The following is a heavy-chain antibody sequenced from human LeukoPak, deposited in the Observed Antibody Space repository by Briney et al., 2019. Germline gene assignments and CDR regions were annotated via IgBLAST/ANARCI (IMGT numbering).Heavy chain of an antibody. Sequence: SVKVSCKASGGTFSSYAISWVRQAPGQGLEWMGRIIPIFGTANYAQKFQGRVTITTDESTSTAHMELSSLRSEDTAVYYCAREHDSSGYRVTFDAFDIWGQGTMVTVSS. CDR3: AREHDSSGYRVTFDAFDI. J-gene: IGHJ3*02. V-gene: IGHV1-69*05. D-gene: IGHD3-22*01. CDR1: GGTFSSYA. CDR2: IIPIFGTA.